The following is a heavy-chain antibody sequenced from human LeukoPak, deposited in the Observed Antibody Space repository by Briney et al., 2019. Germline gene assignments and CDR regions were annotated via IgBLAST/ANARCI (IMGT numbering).Heavy chain of an antibody. V-gene: IGHV3-21*01. J-gene: IGHJ4*02. D-gene: IGHD3-16*02. CDR3: ARALEVITFGGVIEGLDY. CDR1: GFTFISYS. CDR2: ISSSSSYI. Sequence: PGGSLRLSCAASGFTFISYSMNWVRQAPGKGLEWVSSISSSSSYIYYADSVKGRFTISRDNAKNSLYLQMNSLRAEDTAVYYCARALEVITFGGVIEGLDYWGQGTLVTVSS.